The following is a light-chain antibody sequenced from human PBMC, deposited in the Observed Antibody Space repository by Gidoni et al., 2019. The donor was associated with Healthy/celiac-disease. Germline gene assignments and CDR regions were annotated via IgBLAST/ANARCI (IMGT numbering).Light chain of an antibody. CDR2: DAS. J-gene: IGKJ2*01. V-gene: IGKV3-11*01. Sequence: EIDLTQSPATLSLSPGERATLSCRASQRVSSYLAWYQQKPGQAPRLLIYDASNRATGIPARFSGSGSGTDFTLTISSLEPEDFAVYYCQQRSNWSYTFGQGTKLEIK. CDR1: QRVSSY. CDR3: QQRSNWSYT.